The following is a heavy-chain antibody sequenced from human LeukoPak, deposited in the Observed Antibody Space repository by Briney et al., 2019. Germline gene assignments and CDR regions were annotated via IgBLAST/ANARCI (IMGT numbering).Heavy chain of an antibody. V-gene: IGHV1-18*04. CDR1: GYTFTGYY. CDR2: ISAYNGKT. CDR3: ARGPSFFAVAGGVNDY. J-gene: IGHJ4*02. D-gene: IGHD3-3*02. Sequence: GASVKVSCKASGYTFTGYYMHWVRQAPGQGLEWMGWISAYNGKTNYAQKFQGRVTMTTDTSTSTAYMELRSLRSDDTAVYYCARGPSFFAVAGGVNDYWGQGTLVTVSS.